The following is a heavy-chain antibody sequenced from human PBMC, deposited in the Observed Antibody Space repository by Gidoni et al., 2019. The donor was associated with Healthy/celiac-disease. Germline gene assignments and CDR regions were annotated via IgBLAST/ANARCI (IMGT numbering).Heavy chain of an antibody. J-gene: IGHJ3*02. CDR1: GFTVSSNY. D-gene: IGHD6-13*01. V-gene: IGHV3-66*02. CDR3: ARGSAAHDAFDI. Sequence: EVQLVESGGGLVQPAGSLILSCAASGFTVSSNYLSWVRQAPGKGLGWVSVIYSGGSTYYADSVKGRFTISRDNSKSTLYLQMNSLRAEDTAVYYCARGSAAHDAFDIWGQGTMVTVSS. CDR2: IYSGGST.